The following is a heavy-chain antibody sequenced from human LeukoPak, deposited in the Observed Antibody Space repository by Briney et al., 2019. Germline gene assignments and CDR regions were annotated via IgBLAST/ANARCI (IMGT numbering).Heavy chain of an antibody. CDR1: GGSISSSSYY. Sequence: SETLSLTCTVSGGSISSSSYYWGWIRQPPGKGLEWIGNIYHSGSTYYNPSLKSRVTISVDTSKNQFSLKLSSVTAADTAVYYCARLMRAAAGFHYYYYGMDVWGQGTTVTVSS. V-gene: IGHV4-39*07. CDR2: IYHSGST. J-gene: IGHJ6*02. D-gene: IGHD6-13*01. CDR3: ARLMRAAAGFHYYYYGMDV.